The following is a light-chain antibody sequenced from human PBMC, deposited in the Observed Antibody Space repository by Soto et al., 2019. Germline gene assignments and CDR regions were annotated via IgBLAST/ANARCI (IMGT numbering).Light chain of an antibody. CDR2: DVS. Sequence: QSALTQPRSVSGSPGQSVTISCTGTSSDVGGYNYVSWYQQHPGKAPKLMIYDVSKRPSGVPDRFSGSKSGNTASLTISGRQAEDEADYYCCSYSGSYLNYVFGTGTKVTVL. CDR1: SSDVGGYNY. V-gene: IGLV2-11*01. CDR3: CSYSGSYLNYV. J-gene: IGLJ1*01.